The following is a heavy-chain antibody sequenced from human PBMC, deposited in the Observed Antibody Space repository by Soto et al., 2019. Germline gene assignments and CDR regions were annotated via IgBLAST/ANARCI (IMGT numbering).Heavy chain of an antibody. J-gene: IGHJ4*02. CDR3: ATDPTRFLTELDY. D-gene: IGHD3-9*01. V-gene: IGHV1-24*01. CDR2: FDPEDGET. CDR1: GYTLTELS. Sequence: ASVKVSCKVSGYTLTELSMHWVRQAPGKGLEWMGGFDPEDGETIYAQKFQGRVTMTEDTSTDTAYMELSSLRSENTAEYYCATDPTRFLTELDYWGQGTLVTVSS.